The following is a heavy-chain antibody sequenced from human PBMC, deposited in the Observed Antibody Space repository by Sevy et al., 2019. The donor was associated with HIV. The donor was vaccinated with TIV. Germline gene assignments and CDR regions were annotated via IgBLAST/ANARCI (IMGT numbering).Heavy chain of an antibody. V-gene: IGHV2-5*02. Sequence: SGPTLVKPTQTLTLTCTFSGFSFTTTAEGVAWIRHPPGKALEWLGLVHWDDDKHYSPYLKNRVTIIKDTSKNQVVLVMTNVDPTDTATYFCARLFPWKNGFRDFDSWGQGTLVTVSS. CDR2: VHWDDDK. D-gene: IGHD1-1*01. J-gene: IGHJ4*02. CDR1: GFSFTTTAEG. CDR3: ARLFPWKNGFRDFDS.